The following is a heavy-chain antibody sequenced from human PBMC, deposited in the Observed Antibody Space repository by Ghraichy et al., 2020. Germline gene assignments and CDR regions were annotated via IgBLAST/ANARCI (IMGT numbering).Heavy chain of an antibody. J-gene: IGHJ3*02. Sequence: GESLNISCAASGFNVNSYYIRWVRQAPGRGLEWVSVIYSGGDTFYTSSVRGRFTISRDNSKNTVHLQMNSLRADDTALYYCARDFDRNGYAFDIWGQGTMVTV. CDR3: ARDFDRNGYAFDI. D-gene: IGHD2-8*01. CDR2: IYSGGDT. V-gene: IGHV3-53*01. CDR1: GFNVNSYY.